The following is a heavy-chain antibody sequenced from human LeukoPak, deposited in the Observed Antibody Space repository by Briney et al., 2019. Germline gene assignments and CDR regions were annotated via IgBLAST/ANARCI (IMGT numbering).Heavy chain of an antibody. CDR2: IRSKTDSETT. D-gene: IGHD3-3*01. CDR3: TTGRFPLRY. V-gene: IGHV3-15*01. Sequence: GGSLRLSCVVSGFSFSDAWMSWVRQAPGKGLEWIGRIRSKTDSETTEYAAPVKRRFSISRDDSKKTLYLQMNSLKTEDTAVYYCTTGRFPLRYWGQGTLVTVSS. J-gene: IGHJ4*02. CDR1: GFSFSDAW.